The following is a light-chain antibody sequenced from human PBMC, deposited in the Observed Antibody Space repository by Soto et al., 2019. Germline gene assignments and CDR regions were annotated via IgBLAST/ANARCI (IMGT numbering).Light chain of an antibody. V-gene: IGKV1-39*01. CDR3: QQSYTTPWT. J-gene: IGKJ1*01. CDR1: QSIGRF. CDR2: AAS. Sequence: DIQMTQSPSSLSASVGDRVTITCRASQSIGRFLNWYQQKPGKAPTLLIYAASSLQSGVPSKFSGSASGTDFTLTISSLQPEDFATYYCQQSYTTPWTFGQGTKVDI.